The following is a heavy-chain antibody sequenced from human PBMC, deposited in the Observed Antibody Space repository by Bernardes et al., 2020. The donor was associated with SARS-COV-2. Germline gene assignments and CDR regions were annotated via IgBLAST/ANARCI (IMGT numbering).Heavy chain of an antibody. D-gene: IGHD3-9*01. CDR2: IWYDGSNK. V-gene: IGHV3-33*01. Sequence: GGSLRLSCAASGFTFSSYGMHWVRQAPGKGLEWVAVIWYDGSNKYYADSVKGRFTISRDNSKNTLYLQMNSLRAEDTAVYYCAREPPDILTGYHFDYWGQGTLVTVSS. CDR3: AREPPDILTGYHFDY. J-gene: IGHJ4*02. CDR1: GFTFSSYG.